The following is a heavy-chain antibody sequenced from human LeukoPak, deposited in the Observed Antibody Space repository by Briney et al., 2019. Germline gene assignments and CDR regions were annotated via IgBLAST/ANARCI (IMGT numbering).Heavy chain of an antibody. CDR3: ARAPYGRPPDY. CDR1: GFTFSSYA. Sequence: GGSLRLSYAASGFTFSSYAMHWVRQAPGKGLEWVAVISYDGSNKYYADSVKGRFTISRDNSKNTLYLQMNSLRAEDTAVYYCARAPYGRPPDYWGQGTLVTVSS. D-gene: IGHD4-17*01. J-gene: IGHJ4*02. CDR2: ISYDGSNK. V-gene: IGHV3-30*04.